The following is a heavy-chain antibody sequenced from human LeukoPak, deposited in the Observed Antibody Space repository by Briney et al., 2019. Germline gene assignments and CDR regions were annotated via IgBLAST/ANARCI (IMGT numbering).Heavy chain of an antibody. CDR3: ARVHSSSSAV. CDR1: GGSISSSSYY. J-gene: IGHJ4*02. D-gene: IGHD6-6*01. CDR2: IYYSGST. V-gene: IGHV4-39*07. Sequence: PSETLSLTCTVSGGSISSSSYYWGWIRQPPGKGLEWIGSIYYSGSTYYNPSLKSRVTISVDTSKNQFSLKLSSVTAADTAVYYCARVHSSSSAVWGQGTLVTVSS.